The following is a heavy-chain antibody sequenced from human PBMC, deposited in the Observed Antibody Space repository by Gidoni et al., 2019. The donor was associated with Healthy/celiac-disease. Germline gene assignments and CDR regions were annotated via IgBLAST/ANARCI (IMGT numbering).Heavy chain of an antibody. CDR3: VREGSSWYYFDL. CDR1: GSTFRNYD. J-gene: IGHJ2*01. CDR2: IGTAGDP. Sequence: EVQLVESGGGLVQPGGSLRLSCASPGSTFRNYDMHWVRELPGKGLEWVSAIGTAGDPYYPGSVKGRFTISRENAKNSLYLQINSLRAGDTAVYYCVREGSSWYYFDLWGRGTLVTVSS. D-gene: IGHD6-13*01. V-gene: IGHV3-13*05.